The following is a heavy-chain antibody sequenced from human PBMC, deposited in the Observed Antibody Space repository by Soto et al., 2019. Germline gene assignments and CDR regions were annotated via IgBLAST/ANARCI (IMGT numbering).Heavy chain of an antibody. CDR2: IYYSGSP. D-gene: IGHD6-25*01. J-gene: IGHJ4*02. Sequence: ASETLSLTCPASGGSLSSSSYYLGWVRPPPGKGLGWIGSIYYSGSPYYNPSLKSRVTISVDTSKNQFSLKLSSVTAADTAVYYCARRTGYGGNFFDYWGQGTLVTVSS. CDR3: ARRTGYGGNFFDY. V-gene: IGHV4-39*01. CDR1: GGSLSSSSYY.